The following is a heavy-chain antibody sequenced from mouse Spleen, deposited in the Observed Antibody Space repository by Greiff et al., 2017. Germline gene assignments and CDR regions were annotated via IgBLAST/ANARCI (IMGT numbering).Heavy chain of an antibody. CDR2: IDPENGDT. D-gene: IGHD1-2*01. CDR3: TTPIRGGAMDY. J-gene: IGHJ4*01. CDR1: GFNIKDDY. Sequence: EVQLQQSGAELVRPGASVKLSCTASGFNIKDDYMHWVKQRPEQGLEWIGWIDPENGDTEYASKFQGKATITADTSSNTAYLQLSSLTSEDTAVYYCTTPIRGGAMDYWGQGTSVTVSS. V-gene: IGHV14-4*01.